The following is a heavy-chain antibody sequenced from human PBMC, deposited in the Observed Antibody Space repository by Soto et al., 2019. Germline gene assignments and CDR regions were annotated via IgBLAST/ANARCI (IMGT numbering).Heavy chain of an antibody. J-gene: IGHJ4*02. CDR1: GFTFSSYS. CDR2: ISSSSSYI. V-gene: IGHV3-21*01. CDR3: ARCITIFGVVIPYDY. D-gene: IGHD3-3*01. Sequence: GGALRLSCAASGFTFSSYSMNWVRQAPGKGLEWVSSISSSSSYIYYADSVKGRFTISRDNAKNSLYLQMNSLRAEDTAVYYCARCITIFGVVIPYDYWGQGTLVTVSS.